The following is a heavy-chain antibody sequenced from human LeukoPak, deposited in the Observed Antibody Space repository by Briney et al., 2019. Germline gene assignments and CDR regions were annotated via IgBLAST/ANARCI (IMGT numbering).Heavy chain of an antibody. Sequence: SETLSLTCTVSGASISSYYWSWIRQPPGKGLEWIGYISYSGSPNYNPSLKSRVTISADTSKNQYSLNLSSVTAADAAVYYCARVGHIVAAGTYDWWGQGTLVTVSS. V-gene: IGHV4-59*08. CDR3: ARVGHIVAAGTYDW. CDR1: GASISSYY. J-gene: IGHJ4*02. D-gene: IGHD6-13*01. CDR2: ISYSGSP.